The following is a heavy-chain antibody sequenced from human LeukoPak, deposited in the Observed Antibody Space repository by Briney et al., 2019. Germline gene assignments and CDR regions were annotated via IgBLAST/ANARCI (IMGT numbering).Heavy chain of an antibody. CDR3: ARGKMATIEASGSFDY. J-gene: IGHJ4*02. CDR2: IIPILGIA. Sequence: ASVKVSCKASGGTFSSYAISWVRQAPGQGLEWMGRIIPILGIANYAQKFQGRVTITADKSTSTAYMELSSLRSEDTAVYYCARGKMATIEASGSFDYWGQGTLVTVSS. D-gene: IGHD5-24*01. CDR1: GGTFSSYA. V-gene: IGHV1-69*04.